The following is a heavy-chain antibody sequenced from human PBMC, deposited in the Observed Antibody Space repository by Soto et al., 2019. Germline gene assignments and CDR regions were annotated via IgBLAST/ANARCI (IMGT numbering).Heavy chain of an antibody. CDR2: ISGGGGTT. D-gene: IGHD1-7*01. CDR3: AKAPVYRARLGTTYFDW. V-gene: IGHV3-23*01. CDR1: EFTFSSLA. J-gene: IGHJ4*02. Sequence: PGGSLRLSCEVSEFTFSSLAMSWVRQAPGKGLEWASTISGGGGTTYYADSVKGRFTISRDNSKNTLYLQMNGLRAEDTAVYSCAKAPVYRARLGTTYFDWWGQGTQVTVSS.